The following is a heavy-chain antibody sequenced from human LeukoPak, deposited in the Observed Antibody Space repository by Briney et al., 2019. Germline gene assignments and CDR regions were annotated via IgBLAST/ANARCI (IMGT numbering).Heavy chain of an antibody. D-gene: IGHD2-2*01. V-gene: IGHV4-34*01. CDR3: ARGRLIYCSSTSCYRSNWFDP. CDR1: GGSFSGYY. CDR2: INHSGST. Sequence: PSETLSLTCAVYGGSFSGYYWSWIRQPPGKGLEWIGEINHSGSTNYNPSLKSRVTISVDTSKNQYSLKLSSVTAADTAVYYCARGRLIYCSSTSCYRSNWFDPWGQGTLVTV. J-gene: IGHJ5*02.